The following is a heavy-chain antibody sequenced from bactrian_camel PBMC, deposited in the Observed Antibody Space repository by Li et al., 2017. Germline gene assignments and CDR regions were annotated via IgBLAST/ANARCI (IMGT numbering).Heavy chain of an antibody. Sequence: VQLVESGGGLVQPGESLRLSYAASGYTYSRFSRYCSGWFRQSPGEEREGVASIRFGVDNTYYADFVKGRCTISQDNAKKTVDLQMNSLKPEDTAMYYCAAAVRPRCGRRSAEFGFWGQGTQVTVS. J-gene: IGHJ6*01. CDR2: IRFGVDNT. V-gene: IGHV3S40*01. CDR1: GYTYSRFSRYC. D-gene: IGHD4*01. CDR3: AAAVRPRCGRRSAEFGF.